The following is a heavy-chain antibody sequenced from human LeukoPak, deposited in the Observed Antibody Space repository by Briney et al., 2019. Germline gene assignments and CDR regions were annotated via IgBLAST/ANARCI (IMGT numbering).Heavy chain of an antibody. J-gene: IGHJ4*02. D-gene: IGHD3-22*01. Sequence: ASVKVSCKASGGTFSSYAISWVRQAPGQGLEWMGGIIPIFGTANYAQKFQGRVTITADESTSTAYMELSSLRSEDTAVYYCARAIGTYYYDGSGNQPFDYWGQGTLVTVSS. CDR1: GGTFSSYA. CDR2: IIPIFGTA. CDR3: ARAIGTYYYDGSGNQPFDY. V-gene: IGHV1-69*13.